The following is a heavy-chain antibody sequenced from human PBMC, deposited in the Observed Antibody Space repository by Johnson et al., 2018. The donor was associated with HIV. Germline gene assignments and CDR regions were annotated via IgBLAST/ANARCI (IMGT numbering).Heavy chain of an antibody. D-gene: IGHD5-24*01. CDR2: ISTSGTNI. CDR3: ARRRRDGDTFDI. Sequence: QVQLVESGGGLVKPGGSLRLSCAASGFTFSDNYMSWIRQAPGKGLEWVSSISTSGTNIYYADSVKGRFTISRDNAKNSLCLQMNSLRAEDTAVYYCARRRRDGDTFDIWGQGTMVTVSP. J-gene: IGHJ3*02. CDR1: GFTFSDNY. V-gene: IGHV3-11*04.